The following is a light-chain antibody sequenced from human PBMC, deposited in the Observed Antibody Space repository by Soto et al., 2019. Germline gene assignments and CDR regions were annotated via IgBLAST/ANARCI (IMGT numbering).Light chain of an antibody. CDR1: QSISNSY. CDR2: GAS. CDR3: QQYGSSPRT. V-gene: IGKV3-20*01. Sequence: EIVLTQSPGTLSLSPGERATLSCRASQSISNSYLSWYQQKPGQTPRLLIYGASSRATGIPDRFSGSGSVTDFPLPISRLEPEDFAVYFCQQYGSSPRTFGQGPNVEL. J-gene: IGKJ1*01.